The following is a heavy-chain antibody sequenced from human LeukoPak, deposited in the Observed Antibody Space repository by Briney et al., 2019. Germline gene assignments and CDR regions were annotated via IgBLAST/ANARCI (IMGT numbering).Heavy chain of an antibody. CDR2: FDPEDGET. CDR3: ATDGELAAFDI. D-gene: IGHD1-26*01. V-gene: IGHV1-24*01. J-gene: IGHJ3*02. CDR1: GGTFSSYA. Sequence: ASVKVSCKASGGTFSSYAISWVRQAPGQGLEWMGGFDPEDGETIYAQKFQGRVTMTEDTSTDTAYMELSSLRSEDTAVYYCATDGELAAFDIWGQGTMVTVSS.